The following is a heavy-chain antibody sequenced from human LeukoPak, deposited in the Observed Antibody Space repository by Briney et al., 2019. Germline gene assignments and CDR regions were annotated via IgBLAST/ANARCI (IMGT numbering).Heavy chain of an antibody. V-gene: IGHV3-48*02. CDR2: IRSSGTGR. Sequence: GGSLRLSCSASGFSFRGYSMNWVRPPPAKGLDWVSYIRSSGTGRSYADSVKGRFNISRDNAKSSLHLQMNSLRDEDTAVYFCVRDQGFAFDYWGQGTLVSVSS. J-gene: IGHJ4*02. CDR1: GFSFRGYS. CDR3: VRDQGFAFDY.